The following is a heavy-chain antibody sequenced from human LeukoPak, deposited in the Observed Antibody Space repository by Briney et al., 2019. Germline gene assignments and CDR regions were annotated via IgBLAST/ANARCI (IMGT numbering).Heavy chain of an antibody. J-gene: IGHJ4*02. CDR3: AREARRFGDHSFDY. Sequence: PGGSLRLSCAASGFTFSSYGMHWVRQAPGKGLEWVSVIYSGGSTYYADSVKGRFTISRDNSKNTLYLQMNSLRAEDTAVYYCAREARRFGDHSFDYWGQGTLVTVSS. CDR2: IYSGGST. V-gene: IGHV3-66*01. CDR1: GFTFSSYG. D-gene: IGHD3-10*01.